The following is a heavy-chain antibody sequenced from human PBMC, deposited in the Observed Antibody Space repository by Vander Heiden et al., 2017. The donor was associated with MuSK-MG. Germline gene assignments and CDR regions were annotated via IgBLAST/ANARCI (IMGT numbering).Heavy chain of an antibody. Sequence: QVQLVQSGAEVKKPGSSVKGSCKASGGTFSSYAISWVRQAPGQGLEWMGGIIPIFGIANYAQKFQGRVTITADKSTSTAYMELSSLRSEDTAVYYCARHRPAATYYYYGMDVWGQGTTVTVSS. J-gene: IGHJ6*02. CDR3: ARHRPAATYYYYGMDV. V-gene: IGHV1-69*17. D-gene: IGHD2-2*01. CDR2: IIPIFGIA. CDR1: GGTFSSYA.